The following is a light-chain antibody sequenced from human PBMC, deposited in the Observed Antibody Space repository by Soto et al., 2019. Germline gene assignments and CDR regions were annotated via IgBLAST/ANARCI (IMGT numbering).Light chain of an antibody. Sequence: EIVMTQSLATLSVSPGERATLSCRASQIVSSNVAWYQQKAGQAPRLLINDASTRATGIPARFSGSGSGTEFTLTISSLQSEDFAVYYCQQYNNWPPMYTFGQGTKLEIK. J-gene: IGKJ2*01. CDR1: QIVSSN. CDR2: DAS. CDR3: QQYNNWPPMYT. V-gene: IGKV3-15*01.